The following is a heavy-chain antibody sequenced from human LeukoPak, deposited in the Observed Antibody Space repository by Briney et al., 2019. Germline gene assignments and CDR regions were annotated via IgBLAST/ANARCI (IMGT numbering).Heavy chain of an antibody. Sequence: PSETLSLTCAVYGGSFSGYYWSWIRQPPGKGLEWIGGINHSGSTNYNPSLKSRVTISVDTSKNQFSLKLSSVTAADTAVYYCARGYCSSTSCYFWGYYYGMDVWGQGTTVTVSS. D-gene: IGHD2-2*01. V-gene: IGHV4-34*01. J-gene: IGHJ6*02. CDR1: GGSFSGYY. CDR3: ARGYCSSTSCYFWGYYYGMDV. CDR2: INHSGST.